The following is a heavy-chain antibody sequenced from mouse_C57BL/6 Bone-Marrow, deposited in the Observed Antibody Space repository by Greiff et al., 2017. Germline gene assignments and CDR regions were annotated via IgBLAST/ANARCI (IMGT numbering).Heavy chain of an antibody. CDR2: ISSGGSYT. CDR1: GFTFSSYG. CDR3: ARPLRYCDY. D-gene: IGHD1-1*01. V-gene: IGHV5-6*01. Sequence: DVHLVESGGDLVKPGGSLKLSCAASGFTFSSYGMSWVRQTPDRRLEWVATISSGGSYTYYPDSVKGRFTISSDNAKNTLYLQMSSLKSEDTAMYYCARPLRYCDYWGQGTTLTVSS. J-gene: IGHJ2*01.